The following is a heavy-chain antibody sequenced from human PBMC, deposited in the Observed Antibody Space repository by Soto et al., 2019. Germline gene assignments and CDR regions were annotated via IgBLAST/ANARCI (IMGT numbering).Heavy chain of an antibody. CDR1: GYTFTSYG. CDR2: ISAYNGNT. V-gene: IGHV1-18*01. D-gene: IGHD5-18*01. CDR3: AREEEWIQLWEIGSYGMDV. J-gene: IGHJ6*02. Sequence: QVQLVQSGAEVKKPGASVKVSCKASGYTFTSYGISWVRQAPGQGLEWMGWISAYNGNTNYAQKLQGRVTMTTDTSTSTAYMELRSLRSDDTAVYYCAREEEWIQLWEIGSYGMDVWGQGTTVTVSS.